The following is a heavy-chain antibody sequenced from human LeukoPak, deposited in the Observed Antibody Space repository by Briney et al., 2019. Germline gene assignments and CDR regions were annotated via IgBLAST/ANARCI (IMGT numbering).Heavy chain of an antibody. Sequence: PGGSLRLSCAASGFTFRSYAMSWVRQAPGKGLEWVSGITGSGGATYYADSVKGRFTISRDNSKNTLYLQMDSLRAGDTAVYYXXXXXXDFWSTYFFDSWGRGTLVTVSS. D-gene: IGHD3-3*01. CDR1: GFTFRSYA. V-gene: IGHV3-23*01. CDR2: ITGSGGAT. J-gene: IGHJ4*02. CDR3: XXXXXDFWSTYFFDS.